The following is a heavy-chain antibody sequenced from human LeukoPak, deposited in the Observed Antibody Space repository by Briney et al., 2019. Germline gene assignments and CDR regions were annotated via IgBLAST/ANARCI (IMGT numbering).Heavy chain of an antibody. Sequence: SETLSLTCTVSGGSISSYYWSWIRQPAGKGLEWIGRIYTSGSTNYNPSLKSRVTMSVDTSKNQFSLKLSSVTAADTAVYYCARESRNYDYYYYYMDVWGKGTTVTVSS. CDR1: GGSISSYY. V-gene: IGHV4-4*07. J-gene: IGHJ6*03. D-gene: IGHD1-14*01. CDR3: ARESRNYDYYYYYMDV. CDR2: IYTSGST.